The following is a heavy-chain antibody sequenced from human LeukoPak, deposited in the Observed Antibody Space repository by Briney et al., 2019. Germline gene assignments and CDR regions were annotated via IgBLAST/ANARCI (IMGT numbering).Heavy chain of an antibody. CDR1: GGSINNYY. V-gene: IGHV4-59*08. D-gene: IGHD5-12*01. CDR2: IYETGHT. Sequence: PSETLSLTCMVSGGSINNYYWSWLLQPPGKGREGIAYIYETGHTGYNPSLKTRVTISLDTSKNQFFLKLNSVTAEDTAVYYCARHFLRGGFDSWGQGTLVAVSS. CDR3: ARHFLRGGFDS. J-gene: IGHJ4*02.